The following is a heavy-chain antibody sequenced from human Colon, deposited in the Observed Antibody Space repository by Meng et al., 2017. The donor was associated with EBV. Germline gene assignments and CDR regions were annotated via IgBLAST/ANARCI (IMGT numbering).Heavy chain of an antibody. V-gene: IGHV4-4*02. CDR3: ARYRLQNDYGDQLYYFDY. Sequence: QVQLQESGPGLVKPSGXLSLTCXVSGGSISSSNWWSWVRQPPGKGLEWIGEIYHSGSTNYNPSLKSRVTISVDKSKNQFSLNLSSVTAADTAVYYCARYRLQNDYGDQLYYFDYWGQGTLVTVSS. D-gene: IGHD4-17*01. CDR1: GGSISSSNW. J-gene: IGHJ4*02. CDR2: IYHSGST.